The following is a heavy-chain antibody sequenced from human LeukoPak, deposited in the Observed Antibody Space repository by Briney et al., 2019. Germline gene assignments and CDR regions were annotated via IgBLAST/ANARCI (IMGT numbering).Heavy chain of an antibody. V-gene: IGHV3-74*01. D-gene: IGHD5-24*01. CDR3: ARAAEMAANDY. Sequence: GGSLRLSCAASGFTFSSYWMHWVRQAPGKGLVWVSRINSDGSSTSYADSVKGRFTISRDNAKNSLYLQMNSLRAEDTAVYYCARAAEMAANDYWGQGTLVTVSS. CDR2: INSDGSST. J-gene: IGHJ4*02. CDR1: GFTFSSYW.